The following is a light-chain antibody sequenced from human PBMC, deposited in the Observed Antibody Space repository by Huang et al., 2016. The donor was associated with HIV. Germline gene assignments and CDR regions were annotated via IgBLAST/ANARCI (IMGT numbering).Light chain of an antibody. J-gene: IGKJ3*01. V-gene: IGKV4-1*01. CDR1: HSLLKSPNRKNY. CDR2: WAS. CDR3: QQYFFSPMT. Sequence: DIVMTQSPDFLAVSLGERATISCKSSHSLLKSPNRKNYLAWYQQNPGQPPKRLIYWASVRESGVPDRFIGSGSGTDFTLTITSLQAEDVAVYFCQQYFFSPMTFGPGTKVDI.